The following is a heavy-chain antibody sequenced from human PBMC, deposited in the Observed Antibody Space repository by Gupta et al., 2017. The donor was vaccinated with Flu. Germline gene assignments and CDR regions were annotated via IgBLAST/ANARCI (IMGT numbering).Heavy chain of an antibody. D-gene: IGHD1-1*01. J-gene: IGHJ6*02. CDR2: IKQDGSEK. CDR3: ARLSTTGTGRYYYYHGMDV. V-gene: IGHV3-7*04. Sequence: VRQAPGKGLEWVANIKQDGSEKYYVDSVKGRFTISRDNAKNSLYLQMNSLRAEDTAVYYCARLSTTGTGRYYYYHGMDVWGQGTTVTVSS.